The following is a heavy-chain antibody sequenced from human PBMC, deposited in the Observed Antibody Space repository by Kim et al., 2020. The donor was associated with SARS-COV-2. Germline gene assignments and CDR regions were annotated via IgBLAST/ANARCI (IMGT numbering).Heavy chain of an antibody. CDR3: ASWVIIAAAGTAFDY. Sequence: GGSLRLSCAASGFTFSSYGMHWVRQAPGKGLEWVAVIWYDGSNKYYADSVKGRFTISRDNSKNTLYLQMNSLRAEDTAVYYCASWVIIAAAGTAFDYWGQGTLVTVSS. CDR2: IWYDGSNK. J-gene: IGHJ4*02. CDR1: GFTFSSYG. D-gene: IGHD6-13*01. V-gene: IGHV3-33*01.